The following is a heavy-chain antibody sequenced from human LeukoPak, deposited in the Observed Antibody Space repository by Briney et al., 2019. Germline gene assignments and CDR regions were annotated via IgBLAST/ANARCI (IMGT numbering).Heavy chain of an antibody. V-gene: IGHV4-59*08. D-gene: IGHD1-26*01. Sequence: SETLSLTCTVSGDSFSSYYWSWIRQPPGKGLEWIGYIYYSGNTNYNPSLKSRVTISVDTSKNQFSLKLSSVTAADTAVYYCARHGGSYLSSWDYWGQGTLVTVSS. CDR3: ARHGGSYLSSWDY. J-gene: IGHJ4*02. CDR1: GDSFSSYY. CDR2: IYYSGNT.